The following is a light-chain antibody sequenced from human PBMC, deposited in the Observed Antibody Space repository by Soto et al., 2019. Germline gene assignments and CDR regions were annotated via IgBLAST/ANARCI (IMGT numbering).Light chain of an antibody. J-gene: IGKJ1*01. CDR2: DAS. Sequence: EIVLTQPPATLSLSPGERATLSCRASQSVSRYLAWYQQKPGQAPRLLIYDASYRATGIPDRFSGSGSGTDFTLTISRLEPEDFAVYYCQQYGSSTWTFGQGTKVDIK. CDR1: QSVSRY. CDR3: QQYGSSTWT. V-gene: IGKV3-20*01.